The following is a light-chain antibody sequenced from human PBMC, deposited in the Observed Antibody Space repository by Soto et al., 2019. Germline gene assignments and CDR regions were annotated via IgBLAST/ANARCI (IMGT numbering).Light chain of an antibody. CDR2: SNN. J-gene: IGLJ1*01. Sequence: QSVLAQPPSASGTPGQRVTISCSGGSSNIGRNTVNWYQQLPGTAPKLLIYSNNQRPSGVPDRFSGSKSGTSASLAISGLQSEDEADYYCAAWDDSLRGYVFATGTKVTVL. V-gene: IGLV1-44*01. CDR1: SSNIGRNT. CDR3: AAWDDSLRGYV.